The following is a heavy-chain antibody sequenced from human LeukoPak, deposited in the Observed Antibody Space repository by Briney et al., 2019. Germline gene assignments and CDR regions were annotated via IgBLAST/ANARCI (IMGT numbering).Heavy chain of an antibody. D-gene: IGHD6-13*01. J-gene: IGHJ4*02. CDR2: INGGGDIT. CDR1: RYSFDSYA. V-gene: IGHV3-23*01. CDR3: AKRYGDSTGWFFDF. Sequence: GGSLRLSCEGSRYSFDSYAMTWVHQAPGKGLEWVSSINGGGDITYYAESVKGRFTVSRDNSKNTLFLQMNSLRAEDTAVFYCAKRYGDSTGWFFDFWGQGSLVTVSS.